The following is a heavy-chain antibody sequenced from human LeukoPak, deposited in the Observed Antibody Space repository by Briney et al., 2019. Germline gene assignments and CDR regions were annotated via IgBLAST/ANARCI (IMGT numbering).Heavy chain of an antibody. V-gene: IGHV4-34*01. CDR1: GGSFSGYY. D-gene: IGHD5-18*01. CDR2: INHSGST. Sequence: SETLSLTCAVYGGSFSGYYWSWIRQPPGKGLEWIGEINHSGSTNYNPSLKSRVTISVDTSKNQFSLKLSSVTAADTAVYYCARGVPRTGYSYGWAPFDYWGQGTLVTVSS. CDR3: ARGVPRTGYSYGWAPFDY. J-gene: IGHJ4*02.